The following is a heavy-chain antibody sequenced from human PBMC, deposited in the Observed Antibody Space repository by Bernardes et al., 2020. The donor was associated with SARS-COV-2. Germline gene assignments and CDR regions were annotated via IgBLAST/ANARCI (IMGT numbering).Heavy chain of an antibody. CDR1: GFNFNIYT. J-gene: IGHJ4*02. CDR3: VRTVDGWAV. D-gene: IGHD6-19*01. CDR2: MSSDSRTI. V-gene: IGHV3-48*01. Sequence: GGYLRLSCAGSGFNFNIYTMNWVRQGPGKGLEWVSYMSSDSRTIYYADSVRGRFTISRDNAKNSLYLQMNDLRAEDTARYYCVRTVDGWAVWGQGTVVAVSS.